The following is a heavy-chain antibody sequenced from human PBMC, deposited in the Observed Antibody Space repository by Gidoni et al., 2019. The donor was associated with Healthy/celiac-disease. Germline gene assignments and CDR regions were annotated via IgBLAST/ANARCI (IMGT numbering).Heavy chain of an antibody. D-gene: IGHD1-26*01. CDR2: ISAYNCNT. Sequence: QVQLVPSGAEVQKPGASVKVSCKPPGYTFTSSGISWVRQAPGQGLEWMGWISAYNCNTNYAQKLQGRVTMTTDTSTSTAYMELRSRRSDDTAVYYCARPAAEWEALDYWGQGTLVTVSS. CDR3: ARPAAEWEALDY. V-gene: IGHV1-18*04. J-gene: IGHJ4*02. CDR1: GYTFTSSG.